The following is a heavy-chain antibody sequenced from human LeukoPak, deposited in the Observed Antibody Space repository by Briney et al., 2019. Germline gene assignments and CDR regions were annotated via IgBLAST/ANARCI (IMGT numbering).Heavy chain of an antibody. J-gene: IGHJ4*02. CDR2: INPSGGST. V-gene: IGHV1-46*01. D-gene: IGHD3-22*01. CDR3: ARDYYDSSGYSDY. Sequence: ASVKVSCKASGYTFTSYGISWVRQAPGQGLEWMGIINPSGGSTSYAQKFQGRVTMTRDTSISTAYMELSRLRSDDTAVYYCARDYYDSSGYSDYWGQGTLVTVSS. CDR1: GYTFTSYG.